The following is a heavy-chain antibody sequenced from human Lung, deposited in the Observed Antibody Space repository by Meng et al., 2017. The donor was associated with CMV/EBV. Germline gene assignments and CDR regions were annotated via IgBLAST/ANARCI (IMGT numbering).Heavy chain of an antibody. CDR1: GFTFSSFA. CDR2: ITGSGGST. Sequence: SXAASGFTFSSFAMSWVRQAPGKGLEWVSAITGSGGSTYYADSVRGRFTISRDNSKNTLYLQLNSLRAEDTAVYYCAKAFSSSWYREYYDYWGQGTLVTVSS. CDR3: AKAFSSSWYREYYDY. J-gene: IGHJ4*02. V-gene: IGHV3-23*01. D-gene: IGHD6-13*01.